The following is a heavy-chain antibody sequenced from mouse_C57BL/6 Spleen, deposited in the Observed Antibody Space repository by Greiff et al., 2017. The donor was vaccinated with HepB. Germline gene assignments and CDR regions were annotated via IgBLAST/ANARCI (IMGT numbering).Heavy chain of an antibody. J-gene: IGHJ3*01. Sequence: EVQLQQSGPELVKPGASVKISCKASGYTFTDYYMNWVKQSHGKSLEWIGDINPNNGGTSYNQKFKGKATLPVDKSSSTSYMELRSLTSEDSAVYYCARGHYYGSSYWFAYWGQGTLVTVSA. CDR1: GYTFTDYY. V-gene: IGHV1-26*01. CDR3: ARGHYYGSSYWFAY. D-gene: IGHD1-1*01. CDR2: INPNNGGT.